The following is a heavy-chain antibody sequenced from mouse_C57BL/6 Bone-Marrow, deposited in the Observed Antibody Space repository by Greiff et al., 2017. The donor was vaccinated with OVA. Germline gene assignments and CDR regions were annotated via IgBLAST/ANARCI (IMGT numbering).Heavy chain of an antibody. J-gene: IGHJ1*03. D-gene: IGHD2-1*01. CDR1: GYTFTDYY. CDR3: ARDYYGNYYDV. CDR2: VNPKNGGT. Sequence: VQLQQSGPELVKPGASVKISCKASGYTFTDYYMNWVKQSHGKSLEWIGDVNPKNGGTSYNQKFKGKATLTVDKSSSTAYMELRSLTSEDSAVYYCARDYYGNYYDVWGTGTTVTVSS. V-gene: IGHV1-26*01.